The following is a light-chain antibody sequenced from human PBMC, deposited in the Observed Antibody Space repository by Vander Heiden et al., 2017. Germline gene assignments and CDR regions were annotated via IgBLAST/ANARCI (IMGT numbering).Light chain of an antibody. CDR3: NSRDSSGNHLI. CDR2: GKN. J-gene: IGLJ2*01. V-gene: IGLV3-19*01. Sequence: SSELTQDPTVSLALGQTVRITCQGDSLRSNYATWYQQKPGQAPLLIIYGKNNRPSGIPDRFSGSRSGNTASLTITGAQAEDEADYFCNSRDSSGNHLIFGGGTKLTVI. CDR1: SLRSNY.